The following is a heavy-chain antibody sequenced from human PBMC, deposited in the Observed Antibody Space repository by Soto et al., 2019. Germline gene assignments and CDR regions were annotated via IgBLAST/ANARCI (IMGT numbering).Heavy chain of an antibody. J-gene: IGHJ1*01. CDR2: ISWNSGSI. CDR3: VKDESINWYSGHFRH. Sequence: GGSLRLSCAASGFTFDDYAMHWVRQAPGKGLEWVSGISWNSGSIGYADSVKGRFAISRDNAKNSLHLQMNSLRAEDTAFYYCVKDESINWYSGHFRHWGQGTLVTVSS. D-gene: IGHD6-13*01. CDR1: GFTFDDYA. V-gene: IGHV3-9*01.